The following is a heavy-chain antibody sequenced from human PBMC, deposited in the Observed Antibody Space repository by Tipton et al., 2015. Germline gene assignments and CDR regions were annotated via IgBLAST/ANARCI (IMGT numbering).Heavy chain of an antibody. J-gene: IGHJ4*02. CDR1: GFTFSNYG. Sequence: SLRLSCAASGFTFSNYGMHWVRQAPGKGLEWVAVKWYDGGNKYYADSVKGRFTISRDNSKNTLYLQMNSLRAEDTAVYYCAREDDSSPAYWGQGTLVTVSS. V-gene: IGHV3-33*01. D-gene: IGHD3-22*01. CDR2: KWYDGGNK. CDR3: AREDDSSPAY.